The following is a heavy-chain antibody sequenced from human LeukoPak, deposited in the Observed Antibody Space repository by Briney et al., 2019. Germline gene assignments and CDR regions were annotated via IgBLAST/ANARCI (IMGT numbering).Heavy chain of an antibody. V-gene: IGHV3-7*01. D-gene: IGHD6-13*01. CDR1: GFTFSSYW. J-gene: IGHJ6*03. CDR2: IKQDGSEK. CDR3: ARDYRSSSWYIPSPYYMDV. Sequence: GGSLRLSCVASGFTFSSYWMSWVRQAPGKGLEWVANIKQDGSEKYYVDSVKGRFTISRDNAKNSLYLQMNSLRAEDTAVYYCARDYRSSSWYIPSPYYMDVWGKGTTVTVSS.